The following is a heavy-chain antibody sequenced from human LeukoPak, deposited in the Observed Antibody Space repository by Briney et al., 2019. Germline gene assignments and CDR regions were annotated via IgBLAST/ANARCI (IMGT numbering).Heavy chain of an antibody. Sequence: GGSLRLSCAASGFTFSSYAMYWVRQAPGKGLEYVSVISSNGGSTYYANSVKGRFTISRDNSKNTLYLQMGSLRAEDTAVYYCARIAWVVAATRDAFDIWGQGTMVTVSS. CDR2: ISSNGGST. D-gene: IGHD2-15*01. J-gene: IGHJ3*02. CDR3: ARIAWVVAATRDAFDI. V-gene: IGHV3-64*01. CDR1: GFTFSSYA.